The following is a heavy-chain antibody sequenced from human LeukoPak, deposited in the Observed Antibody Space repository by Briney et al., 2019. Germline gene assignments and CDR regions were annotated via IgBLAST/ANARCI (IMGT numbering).Heavy chain of an antibody. J-gene: IGHJ4*02. D-gene: IGHD3-9*01. CDR1: GYTFTGYY. CDR2: INPNSGGT. CDR3: ARGRYFDWLLYY. Sequence: EASVKVSCKASGYTFTGYYMHWVRQAPGQGLEWMGWINPNSGGTNYAQKFQGRVTMTRDTSISTAYMELSSLRSEDTAVYYCARGRYFDWLLYYWGQGTLVTVSS. V-gene: IGHV1-2*02.